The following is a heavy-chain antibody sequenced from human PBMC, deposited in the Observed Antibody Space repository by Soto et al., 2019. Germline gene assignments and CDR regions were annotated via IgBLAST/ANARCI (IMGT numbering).Heavy chain of an antibody. J-gene: IGHJ4*02. V-gene: IGHV3-11*01. Sequence: PGGSLRLSCAASGFIFSDYYMSWIRQAPGKGLEWVSYISSSGSTVYYADSVKGRFTISRDNAKNSLYLQMNSLRAEDTAVYYCARSDIVVIPAANVIDYWGQGTLVTVSS. CDR3: ARSDIVVIPAANVIDY. CDR2: ISSSGSTV. CDR1: GFIFSDYY. D-gene: IGHD2-2*01.